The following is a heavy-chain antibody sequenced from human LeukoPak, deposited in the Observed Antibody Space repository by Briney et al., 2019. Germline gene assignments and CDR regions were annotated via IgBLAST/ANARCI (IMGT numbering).Heavy chain of an antibody. CDR3: AKSEGSSSARRFDY. J-gene: IGHJ4*02. D-gene: IGHD6-19*01. CDR1: GFTFGDYA. CDR2: IRSKAYGGTT. V-gene: IGHV3-49*04. Sequence: GGSLRLSCTASGFTFGDYAMSWVRQAPGKGLEWVGFIRSKAYGGTTEYAASVKGRFTISRDDSKSIAYLQMNSLRAEDTAAYYCAKSEGSSSARRFDYWGQGTLVTVSS.